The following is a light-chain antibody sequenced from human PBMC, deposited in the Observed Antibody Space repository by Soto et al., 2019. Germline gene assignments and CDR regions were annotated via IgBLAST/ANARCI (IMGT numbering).Light chain of an antibody. V-gene: IGLV4-69*01. J-gene: IGLJ3*02. CDR3: QTWASGIRV. CDR2: LNSDGSH. Sequence: QSVLTQSPSASASLGASVKLTCTLSSGHSRYDIAWHQQQPEKGPRFLMNLNSDGSHSKGDGIPDRFSGSSSGAERYLTISSLQSEDEADYYCQTWASGIRVFGGGTKVTVL. CDR1: SGHSRYD.